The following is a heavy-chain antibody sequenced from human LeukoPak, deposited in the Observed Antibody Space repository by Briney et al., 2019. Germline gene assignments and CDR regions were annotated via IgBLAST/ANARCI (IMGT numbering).Heavy chain of an antibody. CDR2: IHASGNT. J-gene: IGHJ4*02. D-gene: IGHD3-22*01. Sequence: SETLSLTCTVSGGSISSYYWSWIRQPAGKGLEWIGRIHASGNTNYNPSLKSRITMSVHTSKNQFSLTLSSVTAADTAVYYCARDQYYDSSGYRYFDYWGQGTLVTVSS. V-gene: IGHV4-4*07. CDR1: GGSISSYY. CDR3: ARDQYYDSSGYRYFDY.